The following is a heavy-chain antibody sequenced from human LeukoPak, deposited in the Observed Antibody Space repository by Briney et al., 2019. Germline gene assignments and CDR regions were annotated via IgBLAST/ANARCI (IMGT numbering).Heavy chain of an antibody. CDR2: INHSGST. CDR1: GGSFSGYY. D-gene: IGHD6-6*01. J-gene: IGHJ6*02. Sequence: SETLSLTCAVYGGSFSGYYWSWIRQPPGKGLEWIGEINHSGSTNYNPSLKSRVTISVDTSKNQFSLKLSSVTAADTAVYYCARPALEYSSSSPKHYYYGMDVWGQGTTITVSS. CDR3: ARPALEYSSSSPKHYYYGMDV. V-gene: IGHV4-34*01.